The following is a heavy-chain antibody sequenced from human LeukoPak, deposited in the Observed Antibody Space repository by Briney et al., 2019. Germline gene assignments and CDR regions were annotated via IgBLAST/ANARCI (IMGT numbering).Heavy chain of an antibody. CDR1: GDSVSSNSVA. V-gene: IGHV6-1*01. J-gene: IGHJ4*02. Sequence: PSQTLSLTCVISGDSVSSNSVAWHWLRQSPSRGLEWLGRTYYRSKWDNDYAVSVKSRITISPDTSRNQFSLQLNSVTPEDTAVYYCARETINFFDYWGQGTLVTVSS. CDR3: ARETINFFDY. D-gene: IGHD4/OR15-4a*01. CDR2: TYYRSKWDN.